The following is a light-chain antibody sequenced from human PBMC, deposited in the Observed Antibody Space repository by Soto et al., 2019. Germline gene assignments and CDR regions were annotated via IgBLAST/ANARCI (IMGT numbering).Light chain of an antibody. J-gene: IGKJ3*01. V-gene: IGKV3D-20*01. Sequence: EIALTQSPATLSLSPGERATLSCGASQSISSYLAWYQQKPGLAPRLLIYDASSRATGIPDRFSGSGSGTDFTLNISRLEPEDFDVYYCQQYGGSLTVGPGTQVDIK. CDR3: QQYGGSLT. CDR1: QSISSY. CDR2: DAS.